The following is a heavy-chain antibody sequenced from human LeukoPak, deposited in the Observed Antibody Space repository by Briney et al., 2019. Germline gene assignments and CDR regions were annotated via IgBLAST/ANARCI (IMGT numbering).Heavy chain of an antibody. CDR3: ARAADRNGGLDS. V-gene: IGHV3-53*04. J-gene: IGHJ4*02. CDR1: GFTVSSKY. D-gene: IGHD3-10*01. CDR2: MYTGGST. Sequence: GGSLRLSCAASGFTVSSKYMSWVRQAPGKGLEWVSSMYTGGSTYYADSVKGRFTISRHNSKNTLYLQMNSLRTEDTAVYYCARAADRNGGLDSWGQGTLVTVSS.